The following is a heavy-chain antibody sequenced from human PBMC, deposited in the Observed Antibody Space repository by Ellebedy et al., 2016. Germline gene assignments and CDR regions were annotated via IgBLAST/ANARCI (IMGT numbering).Heavy chain of an antibody. Sequence: GGSLRLSXAASGFTISGLYMSWIRQAPGKGLEWVAFISGNGHFRDHRDSVKGRFTISRDNGNNLVFLDMTSLSAEDTGTYYCTREFYANPDPWGQGTLVTVSS. CDR2: ISGNGHFR. D-gene: IGHD3-16*01. CDR3: TREFYANPDP. V-gene: IGHV3-11*05. J-gene: IGHJ5*02. CDR1: GFTISGLY.